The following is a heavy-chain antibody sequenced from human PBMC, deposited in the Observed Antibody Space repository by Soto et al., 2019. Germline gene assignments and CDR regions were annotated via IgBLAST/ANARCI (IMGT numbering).Heavy chain of an antibody. V-gene: IGHV3-23*01. CDR2: ISGSGGST. Sequence: GGSLRLSCTASGFTFSNYAMSWVRQAPGKGLEWVSAISGSGGSTYYADSVRGRFTISRDSSRNTLSLQMNSLRAEDTALYYCAKDKELGGYYYDSSGSGAFDIWGQGTMVTVSS. D-gene: IGHD3-22*01. J-gene: IGHJ3*02. CDR3: AKDKELGGYYYDSSGSGAFDI. CDR1: GFTFSNYA.